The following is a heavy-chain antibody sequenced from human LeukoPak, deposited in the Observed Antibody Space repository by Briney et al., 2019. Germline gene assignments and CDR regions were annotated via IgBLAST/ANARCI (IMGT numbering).Heavy chain of an antibody. CDR1: GGSFSTYY. CDR3: ARQPPPYYGMDV. CDR2: IYTSGST. Sequence: SETLSLTCTVSGGSFSTYYWSWIRQPAGKGLEWIGRIYTSGSTNYNPSVKSRVTMSVDTSNNQFSLKLTSVTAADTAVYYCARQPPPYYGMDVWGQGTTVTVSS. D-gene: IGHD1-14*01. V-gene: IGHV4-4*07. J-gene: IGHJ6*02.